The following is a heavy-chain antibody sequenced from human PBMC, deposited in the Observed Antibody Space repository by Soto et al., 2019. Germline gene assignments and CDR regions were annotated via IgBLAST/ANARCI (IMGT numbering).Heavy chain of an antibody. V-gene: IGHV4-4*02. CDR1: GGSISSSNW. Sequence: QVQLQESGPGLVKPSGTLSLTCAVSGGSISSSNWWSWVRQPPGKGLEWIGEIYHSGSTSYNPSLRSRFTISVDKSKNQFSLKLSSVTAADTAVYYCASRGNYDFWSCYYNGWFDPWGQGTLVTVSS. D-gene: IGHD3-3*01. CDR2: IYHSGST. J-gene: IGHJ5*02. CDR3: ASRGNYDFWSCYYNGWFDP.